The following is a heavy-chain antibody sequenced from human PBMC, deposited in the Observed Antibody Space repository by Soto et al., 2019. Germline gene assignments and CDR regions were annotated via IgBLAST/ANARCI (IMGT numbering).Heavy chain of an antibody. CDR3: AKDNEAARNNEKFMDV. CDR1: GFTFSSYG. CDR2: ISYDGSNK. Sequence: GGSLRLSCAASGFTFSSYGMHWVRQAPGKGLEWVAVISYDGSNKYYADSVKGRFTISRDNSKNTLYLQMNSLRAEDTAVYYCAKDNEAARNNEKFMDVWGQGTTVTVSS. D-gene: IGHD6-6*01. J-gene: IGHJ6*02. V-gene: IGHV3-30*18.